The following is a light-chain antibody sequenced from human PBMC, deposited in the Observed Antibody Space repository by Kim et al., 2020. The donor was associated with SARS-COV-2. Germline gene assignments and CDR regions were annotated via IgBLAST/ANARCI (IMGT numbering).Light chain of an antibody. V-gene: IGLV3-21*04. Sequence: SYELTQPPSVSVAPGKTARITCGGNNIGSKSVHWYQQKPGQAPVLVIYYDSDRPSWIPERFSGSNSGYTATLTISRVEAGYEADYYCQEWDSSSEHRVFG. CDR2: YDS. J-gene: IGLJ3*02. CDR3: QEWDSSSEHRV. CDR1: NIGSKS.